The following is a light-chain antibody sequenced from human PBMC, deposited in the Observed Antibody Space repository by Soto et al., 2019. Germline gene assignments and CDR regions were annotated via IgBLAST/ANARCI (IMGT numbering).Light chain of an antibody. V-gene: IGLV2-18*02. J-gene: IGLJ1*01. CDR1: SSDVGSYNR. CDR2: DVT. CDR3: SSYTSSSTYV. Sequence: QSVLTQPPSVSGSPGQSVTISCTGTSSDVGSYNRLSWYQQPPGTAPKLMISDVTNRQSGVSNSFSGSKSGNTDSLTISGPRSEDEADYYCSSYTSSSTYVFGTGNKVTLL.